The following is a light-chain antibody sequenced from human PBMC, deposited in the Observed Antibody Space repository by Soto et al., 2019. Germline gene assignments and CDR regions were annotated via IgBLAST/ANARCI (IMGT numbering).Light chain of an antibody. CDR3: QQYGSSGT. CDR1: QSVTTY. J-gene: IGKJ1*01. CDR2: EAS. Sequence: EVVLTHSPGTLSLSPWEIASLSCRASQSVTTYLAWYQQKPGQAPRLLIYEASSRDTGVPTRFSGSGSGTDFTLTISRLEPEDFAVYYCQQYGSSGTFGQGTKVDIK. V-gene: IGKV3-20*01.